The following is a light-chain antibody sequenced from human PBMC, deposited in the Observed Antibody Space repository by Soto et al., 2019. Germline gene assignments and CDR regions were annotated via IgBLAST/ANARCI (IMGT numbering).Light chain of an antibody. CDR1: QGIGIT. CDR2: DAS. CDR3: QQYGSSPS. V-gene: IGKV3-20*01. Sequence: IVITHSPATLSVSPGEGAALSFRASQGIGITLAWYQQKPGQTPRLLIYDASSRATGIPDRFSGSGSGTDFTLTISRLEPEDFAVYYCQQYGSSPSFGQGTRLE. J-gene: IGKJ5*01.